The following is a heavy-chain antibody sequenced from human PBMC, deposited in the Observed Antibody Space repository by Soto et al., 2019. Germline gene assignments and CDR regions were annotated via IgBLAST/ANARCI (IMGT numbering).Heavy chain of an antibody. CDR3: ARGVNYYDSSGFYPRGY. CDR1: GYSISTGNY. V-gene: IGHV4-38-2*01. D-gene: IGHD3-22*01. CDR2: VYHSGRT. J-gene: IGHJ4*02. Sequence: SETLSLTCAVSGYSISTGNYWGWVRRPPGKGLEWIGSVYHSGRTSYNPSLESRVTISVDTSKNQFSRRLSSVTAADTAVYYCARGVNYYDSSGFYPRGYWGQGILVTACS.